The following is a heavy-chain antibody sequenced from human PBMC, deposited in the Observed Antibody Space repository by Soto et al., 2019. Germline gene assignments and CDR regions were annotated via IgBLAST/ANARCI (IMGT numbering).Heavy chain of an antibody. V-gene: IGHV3-13*01. Sequence: GGSLRLSCAASGFTFSSYDMHWVRQATGKGLEWVSAIGTAGDTYYPGSVKGRFTISRENAKNSLYLQMNSLRAGDTAVYYCARNAPDYGVWREHWYFDLWGRGTLVTVSS. CDR1: GFTFSSYD. J-gene: IGHJ2*01. CDR2: IGTAGDT. D-gene: IGHD4-17*01. CDR3: ARNAPDYGVWREHWYFDL.